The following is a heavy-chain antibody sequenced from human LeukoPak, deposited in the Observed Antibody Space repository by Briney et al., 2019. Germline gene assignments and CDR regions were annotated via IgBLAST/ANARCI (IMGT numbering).Heavy chain of an antibody. CDR3: ARGPGSSGGAYVGDY. CDR1: GFTFSNHW. D-gene: IGHD3-22*01. J-gene: IGHJ4*01. V-gene: IGHV3-74*01. Sequence: GGSLRLSRAASGFTFSNHWMHWVRQVPGKGPVWVSRSDGGGSSTSYADSVRGRFSISRDNAKSTLCLQMNSLRAEDTAVYYCARGPGSSGGAYVGDYWGHGTLVTVSS. CDR2: SDGGGSST.